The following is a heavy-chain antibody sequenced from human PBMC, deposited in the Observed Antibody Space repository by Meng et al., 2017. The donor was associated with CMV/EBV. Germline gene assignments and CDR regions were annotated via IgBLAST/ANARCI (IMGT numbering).Heavy chain of an antibody. V-gene: IGHV4-4*07. J-gene: IGHJ4*02. CDR3: AGSRPGGGACDY. D-gene: IGHD3-16*01. CDR1: GASIKKYH. CDR2: IQVIGHT. Sequence: QLQESGPGLTQPSESLSLTCIVTGASIKKYHRNWVRQPAGQGLEWIGLIQVIGHTVYNPSLKSRVTVSLDASKSQFSLTLNSVTAADTATYYCAGSRPGGGACDYWGQGILVTVSS.